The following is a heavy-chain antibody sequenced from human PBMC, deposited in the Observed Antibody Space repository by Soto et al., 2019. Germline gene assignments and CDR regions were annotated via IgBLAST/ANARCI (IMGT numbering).Heavy chain of an antibody. D-gene: IGHD3-22*01. V-gene: IGHV3-30*18. CDR1: GFTFSSYG. J-gene: IGHJ3*02. CDR2: ISYDGSNK. CDR3: AKDSSPYYYDSSGYYYLGFGAFDI. Sequence: PGGSLRLSCAASGFTFSSYGMHWVRQAPGKGLEWVAVISYDGSNKYYADSVKGRFTISRDNSKNTLYLQMNSLRAEDTAVYYCAKDSSPYYYDSSGYYYLGFGAFDIWGQGTMVTVSS.